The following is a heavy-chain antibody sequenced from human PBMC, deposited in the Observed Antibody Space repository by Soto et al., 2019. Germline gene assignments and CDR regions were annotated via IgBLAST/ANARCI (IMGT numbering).Heavy chain of an antibody. V-gene: IGHV3-21*01. CDR1: GFTFSTYS. CDR2: ISSSSSFI. D-gene: IGHD2-2*01. J-gene: IGHJ6*03. Sequence: GGSLRLSCAASGFTFSTYSMIWVRQAPGKGLEWVSSISSSSSFIYYADSVKGRFTISRDNAKNSLYLQMNSLRAEDTAVYYCAKTCSSTSCYYYYYYMDVWGKGTTVTVSS. CDR3: AKTCSSTSCYYYYYYMDV.